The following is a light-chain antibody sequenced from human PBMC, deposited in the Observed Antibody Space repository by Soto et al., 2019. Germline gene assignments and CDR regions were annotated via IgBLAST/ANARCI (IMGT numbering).Light chain of an antibody. Sequence: EVVLTQSPATLSLSPGERATLSCTASQSISTYLTWYQHKPGQAPRLLIYDASRRAPSIPARFSGSGSGTDFTLTISSLEPEDFAVYYCQQRRNWPPLTFGGGTKVEIK. CDR2: DAS. V-gene: IGKV3-11*01. J-gene: IGKJ4*01. CDR3: QQRRNWPPLT. CDR1: QSISTY.